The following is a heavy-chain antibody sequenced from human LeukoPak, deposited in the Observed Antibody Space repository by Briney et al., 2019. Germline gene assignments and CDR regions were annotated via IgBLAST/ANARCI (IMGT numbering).Heavy chain of an antibody. CDR2: IYYSGST. CDR1: GGSISSYY. Sequence: PSETLSLTCTVSGGSISSYYWSWIRQPPGKGLEWIGYIYYSGSTNYNPSLKSRVTISVDTSKNQFSLKLSSVTAADSAVYYCARLRTSNYDAFDIWGQGTMVTVSS. D-gene: IGHD4-11*01. V-gene: IGHV4-59*08. CDR3: ARLRTSNYDAFDI. J-gene: IGHJ3*02.